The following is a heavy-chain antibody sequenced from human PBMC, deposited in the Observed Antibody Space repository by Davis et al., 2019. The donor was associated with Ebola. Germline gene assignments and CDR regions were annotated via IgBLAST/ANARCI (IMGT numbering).Heavy chain of an antibody. CDR3: ARDLYLGSWNYYGMDV. D-gene: IGHD2-2*02. CDR1: GFTFSSYE. CDR2: IKTDGSEK. J-gene: IGHJ6*02. V-gene: IGHV3-7*01. Sequence: GGSLRLSCAASGFTFSSYEMNWVRQAPGKGLEWVANIKTDGSEKYYVDSVKGRFTISRDNAKNSLYLQMNSLRAEDTAVYYCARDLYLGSWNYYGMDVWGQGTTVTVSS.